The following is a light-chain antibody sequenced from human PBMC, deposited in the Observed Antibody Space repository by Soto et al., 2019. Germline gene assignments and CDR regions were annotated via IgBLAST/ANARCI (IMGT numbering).Light chain of an antibody. V-gene: IGLV1-40*01. Sequence: QSVLTQPPSVSGAPGQRVTISCTGSSSNIGAGYDVHWYRQLPRTAPTLLISSNTNRPSGVPDRFSGSKSGTSASLAITGLQAEDEADYYCQSYDSSLSGSRVFGGGTKLTVL. J-gene: IGLJ2*01. CDR2: SNT. CDR3: QSYDSSLSGSRV. CDR1: SSNIGAGYD.